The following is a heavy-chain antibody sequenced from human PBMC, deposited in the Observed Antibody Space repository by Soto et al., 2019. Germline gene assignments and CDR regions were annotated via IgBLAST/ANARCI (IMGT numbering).Heavy chain of an antibody. D-gene: IGHD3-10*01. CDR1: GFSLITYT. CDR2: ISSGSSYI. Sequence: GSLRLSGAASGFSLITYTISWVRQAPGKGLEWISSISSGSSYIYYAGSVKGRFTISRDNAKNSLFLQLNSLRAYDTAVYYWARDILSGGAYPDSWGQGTKVTGSS. J-gene: IGHJ5*01. V-gene: IGHV3-21*01. CDR3: ARDILSGGAYPDS.